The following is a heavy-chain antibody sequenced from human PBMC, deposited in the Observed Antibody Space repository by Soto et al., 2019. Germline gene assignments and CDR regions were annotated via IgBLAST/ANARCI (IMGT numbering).Heavy chain of an antibody. D-gene: IGHD2-15*01. CDR1: GFTFSSYA. CDR2: ISGGGDGT. Sequence: EVQLLESGGGLVQPGGSLRLSFAASGFTFSSYAMSWVRQPPGKGLEWVPTISGGGDGTYYADSMKGHLTISRDNSKNTLYLQMNSLRAEDTAIYYCAKKGLGSLTTFCSGSGCHYAFDMWGQGTMVTVSS. J-gene: IGHJ3*02. V-gene: IGHV3-23*01. CDR3: AKKGLGSLTTFCSGSGCHYAFDM.